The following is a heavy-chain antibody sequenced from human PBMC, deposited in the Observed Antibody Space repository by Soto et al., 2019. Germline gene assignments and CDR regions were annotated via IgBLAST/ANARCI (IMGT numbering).Heavy chain of an antibody. CDR3: ASSSYDSDYYDSESSYGMDV. CDR1: GFTFSDYY. CDR2: ISSSGSTI. J-gene: IGHJ6*02. D-gene: IGHD3-22*01. V-gene: IGHV3-11*01. Sequence: GGSLRLSCAASGFTFSDYYMSWIRQAPGKGLEWVSYISSSGSTIYYADSVKGRFTISRDNAKNSLYLQMNSLRAEDTAVYYCASSSYDSDYYDSESSYGMDVWGQGTTVTVSS.